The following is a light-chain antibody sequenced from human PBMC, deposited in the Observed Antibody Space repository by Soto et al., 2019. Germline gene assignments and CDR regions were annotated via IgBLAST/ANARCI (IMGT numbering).Light chain of an antibody. J-gene: IGKJ5*01. CDR3: HQRNK. CDR2: DTS. CDR1: QFLSSY. V-gene: IGKV3-11*01. Sequence: LAPGERSTLSCRASQFLSSYLAWYQQKPGQPPRLLIYDTSNRATGIPARFSGSRSGTDFTLTISSLEPEDFAVYFCHQRNKFGQGTRLEIK.